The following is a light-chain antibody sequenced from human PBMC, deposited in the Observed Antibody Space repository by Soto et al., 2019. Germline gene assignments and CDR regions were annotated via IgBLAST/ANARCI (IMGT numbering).Light chain of an antibody. CDR3: QQYGSSPRYT. J-gene: IGKJ2*01. Sequence: EIVLTQSPGTLSLSPGERATLSCRASQSVSSSYLAWYQQQPGQAPRLLIYGASIRATGIPDRFSGSGAGTAFSLTISRLEPEDFAVYYCQQYGSSPRYTFGQGTKLEIK. CDR1: QSVSSSY. CDR2: GAS. V-gene: IGKV3-20*01.